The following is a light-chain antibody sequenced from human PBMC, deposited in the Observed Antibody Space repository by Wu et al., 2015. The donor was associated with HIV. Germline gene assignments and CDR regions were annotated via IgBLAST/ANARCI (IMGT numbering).Light chain of an antibody. CDR2: DAS. V-gene: IGKV1-13*02. J-gene: IGKJ5*01. CDR3: QQLNSFPLT. Sequence: RASQDISTYLAWYQQTPGKAPRVLIYDASTLQSGVSSRFSGSGSGADFTLTISGLQREDFAIYYCQQLNSFPLTFGQGSRLEI. CDR1: QDISTY.